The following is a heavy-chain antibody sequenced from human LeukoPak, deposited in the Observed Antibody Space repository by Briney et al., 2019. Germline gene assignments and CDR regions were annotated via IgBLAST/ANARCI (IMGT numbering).Heavy chain of an antibody. CDR3: ARGGYSYGTSPWFDP. CDR2: IYYSGST. J-gene: IGHJ5*02. Sequence: SETLSLTCTVSGGSISSGDYYWSWIRQPPGKGQEWIGYIYYSGSTYYNPSLKSRVTISVDTSKNQFSLKLSSVTAADTAVYYCARGGYSYGTSPWFDPWGQGTLVTVSS. D-gene: IGHD5-18*01. CDR1: GGSISSGDYY. V-gene: IGHV4-30-4*08.